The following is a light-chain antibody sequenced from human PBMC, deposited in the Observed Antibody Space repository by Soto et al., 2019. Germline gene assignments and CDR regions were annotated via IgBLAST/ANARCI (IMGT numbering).Light chain of an antibody. Sequence: QSALTQPASVSGSPGQSLTISCTGTNNDVGVYNYVSWYQKHPGKVPKLLIYYVSDRPSGVSNRFSASKSGNTASLTISGLQAEDEADYYCSSYTTGNTVVFGGGTKLTVL. V-gene: IGLV2-14*03. J-gene: IGLJ2*01. CDR2: YVS. CDR1: NNDVGVYNY. CDR3: SSYTTGNTVV.